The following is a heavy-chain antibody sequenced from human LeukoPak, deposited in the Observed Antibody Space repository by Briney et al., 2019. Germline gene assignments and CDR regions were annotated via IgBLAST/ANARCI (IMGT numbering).Heavy chain of an antibody. CDR3: ARVSRYGDLPAV. CDR2: IYTSGST. CDR1: GGSISSYY. Sequence: SETLSLTCTDSGGSISSYYWSWIRQPAGKGLEWIGRIYTSGSTNYNPSLKSRVTMSVDTPKNQFSLKLSSVTAADTALYYCARVSRYGDLPAVWGKGTTVTVSS. J-gene: IGHJ6*04. V-gene: IGHV4-4*07. D-gene: IGHD4-17*01.